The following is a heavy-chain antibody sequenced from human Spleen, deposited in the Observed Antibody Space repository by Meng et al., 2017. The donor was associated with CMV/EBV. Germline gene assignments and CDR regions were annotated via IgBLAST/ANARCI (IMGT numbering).Heavy chain of an antibody. CDR3: ARQTGSLAWSSTGAY. CDR2: ISGNGDSP. J-gene: IGHJ4*02. Sequence: SGFRFSGSAMSWVRQGPGTGLEWVSAISGNGDSPYYADSVKGRFTISRDNSKDTLYLQMISLRDEDTGVYYCARQTGSLAWSSTGAYWGQGTLVTVSS. D-gene: IGHD3-3*01. V-gene: IGHV3-23*01. CDR1: GFRFSGSA.